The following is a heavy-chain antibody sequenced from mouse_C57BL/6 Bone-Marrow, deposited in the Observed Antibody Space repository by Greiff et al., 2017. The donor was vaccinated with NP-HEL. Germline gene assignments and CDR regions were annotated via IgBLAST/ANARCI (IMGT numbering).Heavy chain of an antibody. Sequence: QVQLQQSGAELARPGASVKLSCKASGYTFTSYGISWVKQRTGQGLEWIGEIYPRSGNTYYNEKFKGKATLTADKSSSTAYMELRSLTSEDSAVYFCARSPITTVVATGSGAMDYWGQGTSVTVSS. CDR2: IYPRSGNT. D-gene: IGHD1-1*01. CDR3: ARSPITTVVATGSGAMDY. J-gene: IGHJ4*01. V-gene: IGHV1-81*01. CDR1: GYTFTSYG.